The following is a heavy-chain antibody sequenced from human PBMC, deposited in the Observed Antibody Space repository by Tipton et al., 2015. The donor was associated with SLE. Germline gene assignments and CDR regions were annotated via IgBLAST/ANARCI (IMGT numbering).Heavy chain of an antibody. D-gene: IGHD3/OR15-3a*01. J-gene: IGHJ2*01. Sequence: TLSLTCAVYGGSFSGYYWSWIRQPPGKGLEWIGEINHSGSTNYNPSLKSRVTISLDTSKNQFSLKLSSVTAADTAVYYCARDGRGWTGDIRDWFFDLWGRGTLVTVSS. CDR3: ARDGRGWTGDIRDWFFDL. CDR1: GGSFSGYY. CDR2: INHSGST. V-gene: IGHV4-34*01.